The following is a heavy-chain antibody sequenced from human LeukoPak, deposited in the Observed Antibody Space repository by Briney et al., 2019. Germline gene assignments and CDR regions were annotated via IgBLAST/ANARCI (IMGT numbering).Heavy chain of an antibody. V-gene: IGHV4-30-2*01. J-gene: IGHJ4*02. CDR3: ARGRPGIQLWLPEFDY. D-gene: IGHD5-18*01. CDR2: IYHSGST. CDR1: GGSISSGGYS. Sequence: SQTLSLTCAVSGGSISSGGYSWSWIRQPPGKGLEWIGYIYHSGSTYYNPSLKSRVTISVDRSKNQFSLKLSSVTAADTAVYYRARGRPGIQLWLPEFDYWGQGTLVTVSS.